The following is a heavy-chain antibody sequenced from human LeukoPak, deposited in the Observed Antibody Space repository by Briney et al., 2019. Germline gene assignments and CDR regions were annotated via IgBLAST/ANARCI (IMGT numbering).Heavy chain of an antibody. J-gene: IGHJ3*02. D-gene: IGHD1-26*01. CDR3: ARDQEVVGADDAFDI. CDR2: IYTSGST. V-gene: IGHV4-4*07. Sequence: SETLSFTCTVSGVSISSYYWSWIRQPAGKGLEWIGRIYTSGSTNYNPSLKSRVTMSVDTSKNQSSLKLSSVTAADTAVYYCARDQEVVGADDAFDIWGQGTMVTVSS. CDR1: GVSISSYY.